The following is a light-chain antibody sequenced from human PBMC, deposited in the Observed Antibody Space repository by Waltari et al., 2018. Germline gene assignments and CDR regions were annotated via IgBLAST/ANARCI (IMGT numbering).Light chain of an antibody. CDR1: QSVGGN. V-gene: IGKV3-11*01. Sequence: EIVLTQSLATLSLSPGQRGTLSCRASQSVGGNLAWYQQKPGQAPRLLIYDASNRATGIPARFSGSGSGTDFTLTISSLEPEDFAVYYCQQRRTWPSITFGQGTRLDI. CDR2: DAS. J-gene: IGKJ5*01. CDR3: QQRRTWPSIT.